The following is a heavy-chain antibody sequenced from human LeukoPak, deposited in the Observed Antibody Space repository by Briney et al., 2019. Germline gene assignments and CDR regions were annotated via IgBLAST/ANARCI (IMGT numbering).Heavy chain of an antibody. Sequence: ASVKVSCKTSGYSFTNYNIHWLRQAPGQGLEWVAIINPGRPSVTYAQTFQGRVIVTRDASTSTVFMQLNSLRSEDTATYYCARVTSSIAYDWSYWGQGTLVTVSS. V-gene: IGHV1-46*01. CDR3: ARVTSSIAYDWSY. J-gene: IGHJ4*02. CDR1: GYSFTNYN. D-gene: IGHD5-12*01. CDR2: INPGRPSV.